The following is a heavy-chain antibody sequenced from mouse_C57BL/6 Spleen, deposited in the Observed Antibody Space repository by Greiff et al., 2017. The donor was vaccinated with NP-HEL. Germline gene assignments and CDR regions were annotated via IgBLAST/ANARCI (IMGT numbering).Heavy chain of an antibody. CDR2: IYPGSGNT. V-gene: IGHV1-76*01. CDR1: GYTFTDYY. J-gene: IGHJ4*01. CDR3: ARNEGGYYPYAMDY. Sequence: VKLMESGAELVRPGASVKLSCKASGYTFTDYYINWVKQRPGQGLEWIARIYPGSGNTYYNEKFKGKATLTAEKSSSTAYMQLSSLTSEDSAVYFCARNEGGYYPYAMDYWGQGTSVTVSS. D-gene: IGHD2-3*01.